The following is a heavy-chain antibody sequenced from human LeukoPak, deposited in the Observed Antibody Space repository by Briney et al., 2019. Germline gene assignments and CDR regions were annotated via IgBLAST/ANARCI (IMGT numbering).Heavy chain of an antibody. CDR1: GFTFDDYA. CDR2: ISWNSGSI. V-gene: IGHV3-9*01. Sequence: GGSLRLSCAASGFTFDDYAMHWVRQASGKGLEWVSGISWNSGSIGYADSVKGRFTISRDNAKNSLYLQMNSLRAEDTALYYCAKDLVAAADGYYFDYWGQGTLVTVSS. J-gene: IGHJ4*02. CDR3: AKDLVAAADGYYFDY. D-gene: IGHD6-13*01.